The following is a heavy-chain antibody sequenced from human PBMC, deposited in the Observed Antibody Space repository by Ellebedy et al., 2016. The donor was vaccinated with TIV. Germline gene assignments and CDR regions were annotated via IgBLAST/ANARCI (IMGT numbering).Heavy chain of an antibody. CDR2: ISGSGGST. J-gene: IGHJ1*01. CDR1: GFTFSSYA. V-gene: IGHV3-23*01. D-gene: IGHD1-26*01. Sequence: GESLKISXAASGFTFSSYAMSWVRQAPGKGLEWVSAISGSGGSTYYADSVKGRFTISRDNSKNTLYLQMNSLRAEDTAVYYCAKGAVGYFQHWGQGTLVTVSS. CDR3: AKGAVGYFQH.